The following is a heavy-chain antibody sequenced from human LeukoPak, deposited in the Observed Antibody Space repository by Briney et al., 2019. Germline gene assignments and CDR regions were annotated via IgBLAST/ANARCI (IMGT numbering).Heavy chain of an antibody. D-gene: IGHD1-26*01. J-gene: IGHJ4*02. Sequence: GASVKVSCKASGYTFTSYDINWVRQATGQGLEWMGWMNPNSGNTGYAQKFQGRVTITRNTSISTAYMELSSLRSEDTAVYYCAKDRSKGSYGDEFDHWGQGTLVTVSS. CDR2: MNPNSGNT. CDR3: AKDRSKGSYGDEFDH. CDR1: GYTFTSYD. V-gene: IGHV1-8*03.